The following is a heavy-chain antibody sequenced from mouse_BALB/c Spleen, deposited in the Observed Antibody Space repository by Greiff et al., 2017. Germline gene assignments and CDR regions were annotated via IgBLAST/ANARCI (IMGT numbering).Heavy chain of an antibody. D-gene: IGHD2-1*01. CDR1: GYSITSDYA. CDR3: ARGVYGNYVWFAY. J-gene: IGHJ3*01. Sequence: EVELMESGPGLVKPSQSLSLTCTVTGYSITSDYAWNWIRQFPGNKLEWMGYISYSGSTSYNPSLKSRISITRDTSKNQFFLQLNSVTTEDTATYYCARGVYGNYVWFAYWGQGTLVTVSA. CDR2: ISYSGST. V-gene: IGHV3-2*02.